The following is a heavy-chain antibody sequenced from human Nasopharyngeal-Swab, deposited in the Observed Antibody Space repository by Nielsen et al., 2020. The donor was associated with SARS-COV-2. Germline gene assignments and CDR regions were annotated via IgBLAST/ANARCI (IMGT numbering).Heavy chain of an antibody. V-gene: IGHV3-7*03. CDR1: GFTFSSYW. CDR3: ARDNDYGDYALYYYYGMDV. J-gene: IGHJ6*02. D-gene: IGHD4-17*01. CDR2: IKQDGSEK. Sequence: GESLKISCAASGFTFSSYWMSWVRQAPGKGLEWVANIKQDGSEKYYLDSVKGRFTISRDNAKNSLYLQMNSLRAEDTAVYYCARDNDYGDYALYYYYGMDVWGQGTTVTVSS.